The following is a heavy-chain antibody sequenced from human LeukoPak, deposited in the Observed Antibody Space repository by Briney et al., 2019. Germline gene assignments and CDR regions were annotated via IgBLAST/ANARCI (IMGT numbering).Heavy chain of an antibody. CDR1: GFIFSSYN. CDR2: ISSRSRDV. V-gene: IGHV3-21*06. CDR3: ASTIVTTVYPPGWYFDL. J-gene: IGHJ2*01. Sequence: GGSLRLSCAASGFIFSSYNMNWIRQAPGKGLEWVSSISSRSRDVYYADSVKGRFTISRDNTKSSLFLQMDSLRAEDTAVYYCASTIVTTVYPPGWYFDLWGRGTQVTVSS. D-gene: IGHD4-17*01.